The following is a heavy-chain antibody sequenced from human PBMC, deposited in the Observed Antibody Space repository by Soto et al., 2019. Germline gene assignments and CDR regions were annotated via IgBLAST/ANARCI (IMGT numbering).Heavy chain of an antibody. V-gene: IGHV3-23*01. Sequence: EVRLLESGGGLVQPGGSLRLSCAASGFTFSSYAMSWVRQAPGKGLEWVSAISGSGGSTYYADSVKGRFTISRDNSKNTLYLQMNSLRAEDTAVYYCAKDPFGVVIFTIDYYYMDVWGKGTTVTVSS. CDR1: GFTFSSYA. D-gene: IGHD3-3*01. CDR2: ISGSGGST. J-gene: IGHJ6*03. CDR3: AKDPFGVVIFTIDYYYMDV.